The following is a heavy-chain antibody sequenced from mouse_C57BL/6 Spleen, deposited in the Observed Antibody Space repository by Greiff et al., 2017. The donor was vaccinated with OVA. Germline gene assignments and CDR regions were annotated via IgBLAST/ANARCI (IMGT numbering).Heavy chain of an antibody. CDR2: ISYDGSN. V-gene: IGHV3-6*01. CDR3: ARDLLLDY. CDR1: GYSITSGYY. D-gene: IGHD1-1*01. J-gene: IGHJ2*01. Sequence: EVHLVESGPGLVKPSQSLSLTCSVTGYSITSGYYWNWIRQFPGNKLEWMGYISYDGSNNYNPSLKNRISITRDTSKNQFFLKLNSVTTEDTATYYCARDLLLDYWGQGTTLTVSS.